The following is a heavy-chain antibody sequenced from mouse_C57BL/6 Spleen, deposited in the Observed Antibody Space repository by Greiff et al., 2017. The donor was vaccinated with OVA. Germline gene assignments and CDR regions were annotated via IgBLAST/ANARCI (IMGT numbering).Heavy chain of an antibody. J-gene: IGHJ4*01. CDR3: AREGWDGYPTSHYAMDY. CDR1: GYTFTSYW. CDR2: IYPGSGCT. D-gene: IGHD2-3*01. V-gene: IGHV1-55*01. Sequence: QVQLQQPGAELVKPGASVKMSCKASGYTFTSYWITWVKQRPGQGLEWIGDIYPGSGCTNYNEKFKSKATLTVDTSSSTAYMQLSILTSEDSAVYCGAREGWDGYPTSHYAMDYWGQGTSVTVSS.